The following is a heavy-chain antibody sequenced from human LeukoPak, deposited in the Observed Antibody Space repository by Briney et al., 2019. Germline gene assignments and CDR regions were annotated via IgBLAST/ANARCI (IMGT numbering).Heavy chain of an antibody. V-gene: IGHV4-30-4*01. D-gene: IGHD5-12*01. CDR2: IYYSGST. J-gene: IGHJ5*02. CDR1: GGSISSGDYY. CDR3: ARGGIVATRITTWFDP. Sequence: SETLSLTCTVSGGSISSGDYYWSWIRQPPGKGLEWIGYIYYSGSTYYNPSLKRRVSISVDTSKNQFSLKLSAVTAADTAVYYCARGGIVATRITTWFDPWGQGTLVTVSS.